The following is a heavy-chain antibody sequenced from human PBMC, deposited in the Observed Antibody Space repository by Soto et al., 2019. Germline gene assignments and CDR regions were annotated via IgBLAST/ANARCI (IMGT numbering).Heavy chain of an antibody. D-gene: IGHD3-10*01. CDR3: ARGDQFGFGVDY. CDR2: MIPDSGRT. J-gene: IGHJ4*02. CDR1: GYTFTNHD. Sequence: ASVKVSCKASGYTFTNHDINWVRQVPGQGLEWMGWMIPDSGRTGYAQKFQGRVTMTRNTSTSTAYMELSSLTNDDTAVYYCARGDQFGFGVDYWGQGTLVTVSS. V-gene: IGHV1-8*01.